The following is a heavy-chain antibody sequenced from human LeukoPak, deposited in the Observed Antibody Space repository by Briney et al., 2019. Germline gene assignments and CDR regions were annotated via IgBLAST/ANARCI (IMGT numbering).Heavy chain of an antibody. CDR2: IYHSGST. Sequence: PSVTLSLTCALSGGLISISKWWSRVGQPPGKGLELVGEIYHSGSTNYNPSLKSRVTISVDKSKNQFSLKLSSVTAADTAVYYCASRLYDSARNFDYWGQGTLVTVSS. D-gene: IGHD3-22*01. V-gene: IGHV4-4*02. CDR1: GGLISISKW. CDR3: ASRLYDSARNFDY. J-gene: IGHJ4*02.